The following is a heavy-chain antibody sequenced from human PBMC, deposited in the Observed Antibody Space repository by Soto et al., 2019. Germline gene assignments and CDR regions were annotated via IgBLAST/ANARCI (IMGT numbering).Heavy chain of an antibody. D-gene: IGHD3-3*01. CDR1: GGSISSYY. J-gene: IGHJ4*02. V-gene: IGHV4-59*01. CDR2: IYYSGST. CDR3: ARTPSYDFWSGYFYYFDY. Sequence: SETLSLTCTVSGGSISSYYWSWIRQPPGKGLEWIGYIYYSGSTNYNPSLKSRVTISVDTSKNQFSLKLSSVTAADTAVYYCARTPSYDFWSGYFYYFDYWGQGTLVTVSS.